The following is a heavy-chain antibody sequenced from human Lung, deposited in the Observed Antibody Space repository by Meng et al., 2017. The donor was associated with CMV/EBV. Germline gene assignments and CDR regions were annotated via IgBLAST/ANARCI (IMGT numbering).Heavy chain of an antibody. V-gene: IGHV1-69*10. Sequence: SXXVSXKASGGTFGRYAISWVRQAPGQGLEWMGAIISRIGITNYAQKLQGRVTITADSATSTAYMELSSVRSEDTAVYYWARGRVAYNIRFLDFWGQGTLVTVSS. CDR2: IISRIGIT. CDR3: ARGRVAYNIRFLDF. CDR1: GGTFGRYA. D-gene: IGHD1-1*01. J-gene: IGHJ4*02.